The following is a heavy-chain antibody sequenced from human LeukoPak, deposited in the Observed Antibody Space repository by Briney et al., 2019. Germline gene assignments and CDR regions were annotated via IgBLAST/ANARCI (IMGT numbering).Heavy chain of an antibody. CDR1: GGSISSYY. V-gene: IGHV4-59*01. Sequence: SETLSLTCTVSGGSISSYYWNWIRQPPGKGLEWIGYIYYSGSTNYNPSLKSRVTISVDTSKNQFSLKLSSVTAADTAVYYCARDYGGTFDYWGQGTLVTVSS. CDR3: ARDYGGTFDY. CDR2: IYYSGST. J-gene: IGHJ4*02. D-gene: IGHD4-23*01.